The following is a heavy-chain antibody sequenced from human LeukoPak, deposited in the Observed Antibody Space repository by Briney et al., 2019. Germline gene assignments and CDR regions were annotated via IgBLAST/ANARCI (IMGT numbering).Heavy chain of an antibody. Sequence: SETLSLTCGVSGYSITSGYFWGWLRQPPGKGLEWIASIYHSGTTYYNPSLKSRVTISVDTSKNQFSLKLSSVTAADTAVYYCARPPGSSDYGAAFDFWGQGTLVTVSS. D-gene: IGHD4-17*01. CDR3: ARPPGSSDYGAAFDF. CDR1: GYSITSGYF. J-gene: IGHJ4*02. CDR2: IYHSGTT. V-gene: IGHV4-38-2*01.